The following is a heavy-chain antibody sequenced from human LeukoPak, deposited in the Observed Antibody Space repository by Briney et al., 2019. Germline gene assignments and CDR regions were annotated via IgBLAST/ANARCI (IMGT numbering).Heavy chain of an antibody. CDR3: ARARASMTIFGVVRSPFDP. D-gene: IGHD3-3*01. CDR1: GFTFSNRS. CDR2: IGASDGTT. Sequence: GGSLRLSCAASGFTFSNRSMSWVRQAPGKGLEWVSTIGASDGTTYYADSVKGRFTISRDNSKNTLYLQMNSLRAEDTAVYYCARARASMTIFGVVRSPFDPWGQGTLVTVSS. V-gene: IGHV3-23*01. J-gene: IGHJ5*02.